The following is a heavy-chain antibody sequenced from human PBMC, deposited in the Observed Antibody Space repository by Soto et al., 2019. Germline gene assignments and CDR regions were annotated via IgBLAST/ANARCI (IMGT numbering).Heavy chain of an antibody. V-gene: IGHV3-74*01. CDR2: INSDETIT. D-gene: IGHD2-21*02. Sequence: PGGSLRLSCAASGFTFSNYWMHWVRQSPGKGLVWVSRINSDETITSYADSVKGRFTIFRDNAKNTLYLQMSSLRVEDTALYYCVCFECGRTAVVTAMEANDYWGQGTLVTVSS. J-gene: IGHJ4*02. CDR1: GFTFSNYW. CDR3: VCFECGRTAVVTAMEANDY.